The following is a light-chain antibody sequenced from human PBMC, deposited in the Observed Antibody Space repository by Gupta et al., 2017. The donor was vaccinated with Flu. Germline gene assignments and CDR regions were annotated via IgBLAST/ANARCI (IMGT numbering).Light chain of an antibody. V-gene: IGLV6-57*03. CDR2: EDN. CDR1: SGSIASNY. CDR3: QSYDSSTPF. J-gene: IGLJ2*01. Sequence: NFMLTQPHSVSESPGKPVTISCPRSSGSIASNYVQWYQQRPGSAPTTVIYEDNQRPSGVPDRFSGSIDSSSNSASLTISGLKTEDEADYYCQSYDSSTPFFGGGTKLTVL.